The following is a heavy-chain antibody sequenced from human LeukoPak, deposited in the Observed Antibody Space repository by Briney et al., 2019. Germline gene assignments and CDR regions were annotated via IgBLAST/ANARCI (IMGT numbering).Heavy chain of an antibody. D-gene: IGHD2-8*01. Sequence: GGSLRLSSAASGFKFDDYGMSWVRQAPGKGLEWVSGISWNGGNTGYADSVKGRFTISRDNAKNSLFLQVNSLRADDTAFYYCAREGIYCVNGVCYLDYWGQGTLVTVSS. J-gene: IGHJ4*02. CDR2: ISWNGGNT. V-gene: IGHV3-20*03. CDR1: GFKFDDYG. CDR3: AREGIYCVNGVCYLDY.